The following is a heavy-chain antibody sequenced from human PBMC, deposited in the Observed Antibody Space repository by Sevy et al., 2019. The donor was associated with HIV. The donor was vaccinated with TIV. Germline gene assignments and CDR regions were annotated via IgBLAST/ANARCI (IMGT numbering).Heavy chain of an antibody. J-gene: IGHJ4*02. CDR1: GFTFSVYW. D-gene: IGHD5-18*01. CDR3: VREGVGGYSYSLDC. Sequence: GESLKISCAASGFTFSVYWMSWVRQAPGKGLEWVATMKEDGSDKDYVDSVKGRFTISRDNAKNSLYLQRNSLRAEDTAVYYCVREGVGGYSYSLDCWGQGTLVTVSS. V-gene: IGHV3-7*01. CDR2: MKEDGSDK.